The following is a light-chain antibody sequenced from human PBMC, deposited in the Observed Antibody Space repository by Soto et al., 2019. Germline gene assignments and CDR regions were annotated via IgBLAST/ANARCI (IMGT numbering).Light chain of an antibody. CDR3: QQYGSSPPRWT. V-gene: IGKV3-20*01. J-gene: IGKJ1*01. CDR1: QSVSSKF. Sequence: ESVSTQSPGTLSLSPGERAALSCSASQSVSSKFLAWYQQKPGQAPRLLIYAASNRATGIPDRFSGSGSGTDFTLTISRLEPEDFAVYYCQQYGSSPPRWTFGQGTKVDNK. CDR2: AAS.